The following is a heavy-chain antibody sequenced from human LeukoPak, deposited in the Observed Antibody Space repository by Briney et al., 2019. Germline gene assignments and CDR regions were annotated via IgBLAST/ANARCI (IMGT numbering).Heavy chain of an antibody. CDR3: ASTSGEYQRQNYYYMDV. CDR2: MKQDGSDK. J-gene: IGHJ6*03. D-gene: IGHD2-2*01. V-gene: IGHV3-7*03. CDR1: GFTFSTHW. Sequence: PGGSLRLSCAASGFTFSTHWMSWVRQAPGKGLEWVANMKQDGSDKYYVDSVKGRFTISRDTSKNTVYLQMNSLRAVDTAVYYCASTSGEYQRQNYYYMDVWGKGTAVTVSS.